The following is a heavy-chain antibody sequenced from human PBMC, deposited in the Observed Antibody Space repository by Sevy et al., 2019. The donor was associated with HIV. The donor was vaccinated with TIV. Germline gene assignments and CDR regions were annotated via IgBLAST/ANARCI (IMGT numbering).Heavy chain of an antibody. CDR3: ARARLDYEFWSGSYFSRAPWGYKYYAMDV. CDR2: MNPNNGNT. D-gene: IGHD3-3*01. Sequence: ASVKVSCKAAGYSFTNFDNNWVRQATGQGLEWMGWMNPNNGNTHYAQKFQGRVTMTRSSSANTAYMELSSLTSEDTAIYYCARARLDYEFWSGSYFSRAPWGYKYYAMDVWGQGTTVTVSS. V-gene: IGHV1-8*01. J-gene: IGHJ6*02. CDR1: GYSFTNFD.